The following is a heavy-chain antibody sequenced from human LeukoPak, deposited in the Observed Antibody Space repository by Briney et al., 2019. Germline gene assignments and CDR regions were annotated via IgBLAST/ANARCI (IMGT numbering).Heavy chain of an antibody. CDR2: IYYSGTT. J-gene: IGHJ5*02. CDR3: ARLHSSRAEEFDP. Sequence: SETLSLTCTVSGGSISGYYWSWIRQPPGKGLEWIGYIYYSGTTNYNPSLRSRVTISVDTSKNQFSLRLSSVTATHTAVYYCARLHSSRAEEFDPWGQGTLVTVSS. CDR1: GGSISGYY. V-gene: IGHV4-59*01.